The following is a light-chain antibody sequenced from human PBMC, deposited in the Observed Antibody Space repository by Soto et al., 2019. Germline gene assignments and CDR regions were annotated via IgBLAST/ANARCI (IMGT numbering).Light chain of an antibody. CDR3: SSYTSSSTLVV. J-gene: IGLJ2*01. CDR1: SSDIGDYDY. V-gene: IGLV2-14*01. CDR2: EVN. Sequence: QSALTQPASVSGSPGQSITISCTGSSSDIGDYDYVSWYQHHPGKAPKLMIYEVNNRPSGVSNRFSGSKSGNTASLTISGLQTEDEADYYRSSYTSSSTLVVFAGGTKLTVL.